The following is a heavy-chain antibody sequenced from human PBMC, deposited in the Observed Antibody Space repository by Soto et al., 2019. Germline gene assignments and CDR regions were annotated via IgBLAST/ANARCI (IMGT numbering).Heavy chain of an antibody. V-gene: IGHV1-18*01. J-gene: IGHJ3*02. CDR3: ARDRNIPDPTAFDI. CDR1: GYTFTSYG. CDR2: ISAYNGNT. Sequence: ASVKVSCKASGYTFTSYGISWVRQAPGQGLEWMGWISAYNGNTNYAQKLQGRVTMTTDTSKSTAYMELRSLRSDDTAVYYCARDRNIPDPTAFDIWGQGTMVTVSS.